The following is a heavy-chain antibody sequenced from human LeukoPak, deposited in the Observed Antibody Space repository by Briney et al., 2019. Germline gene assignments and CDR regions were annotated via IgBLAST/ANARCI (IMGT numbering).Heavy chain of an antibody. V-gene: IGHV3-23*01. J-gene: IGHJ4*02. Sequence: VRXAPGKXLEWXXAISGSGGSTNYADSVKGRVTVSRDNSKSTLYLQMNSLRAEDTAVYYCAKSSYYDSSGYYREYYFDYWGQGTLVTVSS. D-gene: IGHD3-22*01. CDR2: ISGSGGST. CDR3: AKSSYYDSSGYYREYYFDY.